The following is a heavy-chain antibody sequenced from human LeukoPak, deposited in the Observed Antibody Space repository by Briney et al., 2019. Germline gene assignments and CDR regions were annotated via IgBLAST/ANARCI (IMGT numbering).Heavy chain of an antibody. V-gene: IGHV3-23*01. CDR3: ARDEGSGWYEYFDY. J-gene: IGHJ4*02. D-gene: IGHD6-19*01. CDR2: ISTSGGST. CDR1: GFTFSNYA. Sequence: GGSLRLSCAASGFTFSNYAMTWVRQAPGKGLEWVSTISTSGGSTYYVDSVKGRFTLSRDNSKNTLYLQMNSLRAEDTAVYYCARDEGSGWYEYFDYWGQGTLVTVSS.